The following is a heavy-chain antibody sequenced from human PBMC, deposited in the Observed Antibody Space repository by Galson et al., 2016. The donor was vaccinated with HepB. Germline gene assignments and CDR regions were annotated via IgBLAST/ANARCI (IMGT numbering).Heavy chain of an antibody. Sequence: GKGLEWVASLSGSGDNTYYADSVKGRFTISRDNSKNTQYLQMNSVRAEDTTVYYCAKQALIVSGRHMDVWGQGTTVTVSS. V-gene: IGHV3-23*01. CDR3: AKQALIVSGRHMDV. CDR2: LSGSGDNT. D-gene: IGHD3-16*02. J-gene: IGHJ6*02.